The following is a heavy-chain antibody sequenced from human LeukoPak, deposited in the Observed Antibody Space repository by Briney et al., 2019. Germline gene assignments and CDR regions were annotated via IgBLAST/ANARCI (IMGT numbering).Heavy chain of an antibody. Sequence: SVKVSCKASGGTFSSYAISWVRQAPGQRLEWMGGIIPFFGTANYAQKFQGRVTITTDESTSTAYMELSSLRSEDTAVYYCACKPTIFGVVTDHDAFDIWGQGTMVTVSS. CDR3: ACKPTIFGVVTDHDAFDI. D-gene: IGHD3-3*01. V-gene: IGHV1-69*05. CDR1: GGTFSSYA. CDR2: IIPFFGTA. J-gene: IGHJ3*02.